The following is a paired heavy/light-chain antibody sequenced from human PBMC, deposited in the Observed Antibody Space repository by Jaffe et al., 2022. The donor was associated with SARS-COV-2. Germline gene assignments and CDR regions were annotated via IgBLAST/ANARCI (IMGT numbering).Heavy chain of an antibody. J-gene: IGHJ4*02. V-gene: IGHV2-26*01. Sequence: QVTLKESGPVLVKPTETLTLTCTVSGFSLNNARMGVSWIRQPPGKALEWLAHIFSNDEKFYSTSLKSRLSISKDTSKSQVVLTMTNMDPVDTATYYCARYYYDSSDYCLRCYFDYWGQGTLVTVSS. CDR1: GFSLNNARMG. CDR3: ARYYYDSSDYCLRCYFDY. D-gene: IGHD3-22*01. CDR2: IFSNDEK.
Light chain of an antibody. V-gene: IGLV3-19*01. J-gene: IGLJ2*01. CDR1: SLRRYY. Sequence: SSELTQDPAVSVALGQTVRITCQGDSLRRYYASWYQQKPGQAPLLVISGRNNRPSGIPDRFSGSSSTDTASLTITGAQAEDEAEYYCQSRDSGGNVVFGGGTKLTVL. CDR2: GRN. CDR3: QSRDSGGNVV.